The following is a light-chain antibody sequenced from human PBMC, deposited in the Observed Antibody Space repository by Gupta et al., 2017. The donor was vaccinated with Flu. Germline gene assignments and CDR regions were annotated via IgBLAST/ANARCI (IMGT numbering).Light chain of an antibody. CDR1: QSISRY. Sequence: EIVLTQSPATLSLSPGERATLSCRASQSISRYLAWYQHKPGQAPRVLIYDAFNRATGIPARFSGSGSGTDXTLTISXLEPEDFAVYYCQQRSNWPTWTFGXGTKLEIK. V-gene: IGKV3-11*01. CDR3: QQRSNWPTWT. CDR2: DAF. J-gene: IGKJ1*01.